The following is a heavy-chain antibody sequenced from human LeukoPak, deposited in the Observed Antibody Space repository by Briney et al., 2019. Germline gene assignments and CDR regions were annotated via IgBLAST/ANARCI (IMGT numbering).Heavy chain of an antibody. CDR3: AIQKADLITMIRGVIAY. CDR2: IKSKTDGGTT. CDR1: GFTFSNAW. V-gene: IGHV3-15*01. D-gene: IGHD3-10*01. Sequence: GGSLRLSCAASGFTFSNAWMSWVRQAPGKGLEWVGRIKSKTDGGTTDYAAPVKGRFTISRDNSKNTLYLQMNSLRAEDTAVYYCAIQKADLITMIRGVIAYWGQGTLVTVSS. J-gene: IGHJ4*02.